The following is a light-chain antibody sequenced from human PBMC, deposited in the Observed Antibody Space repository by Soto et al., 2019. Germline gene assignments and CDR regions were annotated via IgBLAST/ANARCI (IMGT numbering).Light chain of an antibody. Sequence: QSALTQPASVSGYPGQSITISCTGSVSDVGNFGPVSWYQQHPGQVPKLIIYEGNRRPSGVSSRFSGSKSGNTASLTISGLQAEDEADYYCCSYVGARTYVFGTGTKVTVL. CDR1: VSDVGNFGP. J-gene: IGLJ1*01. CDR3: CSYVGARTYV. V-gene: IGLV2-23*01. CDR2: EGN.